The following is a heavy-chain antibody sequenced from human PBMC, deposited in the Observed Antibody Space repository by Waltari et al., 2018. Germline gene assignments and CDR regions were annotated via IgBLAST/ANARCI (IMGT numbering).Heavy chain of an antibody. V-gene: IGHV3-33*01. J-gene: IGHJ3*02. CDR3: ARAKVYGDYVSSAFDI. CDR1: GFTFSSYC. D-gene: IGHD4-17*01. Sequence: QVQLVESGGGVVQPGRSLRLSCAASGFTFSSYCMHWVRQAPGKGLEWVAVIWYDGSNKYYADSVKGRFTISRDNSKNTLYLQMNSLRAEDTAVYYCARAKVYGDYVSSAFDIWGQGTMVTVSS. CDR2: IWYDGSNK.